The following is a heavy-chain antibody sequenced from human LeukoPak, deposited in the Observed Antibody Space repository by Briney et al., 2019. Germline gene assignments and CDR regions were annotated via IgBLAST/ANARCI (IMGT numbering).Heavy chain of an antibody. Sequence: SETLSLTCAVYGGSFSGYYWSWIRQPPGKGLEWIGEINHSGSTNYNPSLKSRVTISVDTSKNQFSLKLSSVTAADTAVYYCARGKQGTSLCYYYYYMDVWGKGTTVTVSS. CDR3: ARGKQGTSLCYYYYYMDV. CDR2: INHSGST. D-gene: IGHD2-2*01. CDR1: GGSFSGYY. V-gene: IGHV4-34*01. J-gene: IGHJ6*03.